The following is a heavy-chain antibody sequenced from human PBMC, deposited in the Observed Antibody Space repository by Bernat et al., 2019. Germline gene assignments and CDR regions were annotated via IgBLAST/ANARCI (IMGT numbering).Heavy chain of an antibody. D-gene: IGHD2-15*01. CDR1: GAYISRYY. CDR3: ARDSGWGFDY. Sequence: HVQLQESGPGLVKPSETLSLTCTVSGAYISRYYWTWIRQPPRKGLEWIGYSYHSGSTNYNSSLKSRVTISVDTSSNQFSLELTSVTSADTAVYYCARDSGWGFDYWGQGRLVTVSS. CDR2: SYHSGST. V-gene: IGHV4-59*01. J-gene: IGHJ4*02.